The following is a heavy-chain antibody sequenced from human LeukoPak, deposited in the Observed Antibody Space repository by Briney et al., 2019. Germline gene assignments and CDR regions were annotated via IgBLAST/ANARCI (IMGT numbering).Heavy chain of an antibody. CDR1: GFTFDDYG. D-gene: IGHD4-17*01. V-gene: IGHV3-20*04. CDR3: ARVHRTVTTGSLFDY. J-gene: IGHJ4*02. CDR2: LNWNGAST. Sequence: GGSLRLSCAASGFTFDDYGLSWVRQVPGKGLEWVSGLNWNGASTGYADSVKGRFTISRDNAKNSLYLQMNSLRAEDTALYYCARVHRTVTTGSLFDYWGQGTLVTVSS.